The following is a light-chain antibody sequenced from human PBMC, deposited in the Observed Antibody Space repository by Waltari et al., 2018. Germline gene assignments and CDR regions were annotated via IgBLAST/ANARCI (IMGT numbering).Light chain of an antibody. CDR1: QSILTW. J-gene: IGKJ4*01. CDR2: KAS. V-gene: IGKV1-5*03. CDR3: QQYNTYSPGPT. Sequence: DLQMTQSPSTLSASVGDRVTITCRDSQSILTWLAWYQKKPGKAPRLLMSKASSLQTGVPSRFSGSGSGTEFTLTISSLEPDDFATYYCQQYNTYSPGPTFGGGTKVEIK.